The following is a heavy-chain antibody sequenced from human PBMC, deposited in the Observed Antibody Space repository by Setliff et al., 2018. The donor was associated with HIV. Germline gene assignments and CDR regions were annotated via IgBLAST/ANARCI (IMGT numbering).Heavy chain of an antibody. V-gene: IGHV5-51*01. CDR2: IYPSDSDT. D-gene: IGHD6-13*01. CDR1: GYTFTSYW. Sequence: GESLKISCKGSGYTFTSYWIGWVRQMPVKGLEWMAIIYPSDSDTRYSPSFQGQVTISADKSISTAYLQWSSLKASDTAMYYCARHRHTAAGTLDAFDIWGQGTVVTVSS. CDR3: ARHRHTAAGTLDAFDI. J-gene: IGHJ3*02.